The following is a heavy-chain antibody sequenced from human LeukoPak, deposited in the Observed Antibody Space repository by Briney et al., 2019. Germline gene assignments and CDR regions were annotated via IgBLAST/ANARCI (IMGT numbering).Heavy chain of an antibody. CDR3: SRESGPFCPFGY. V-gene: IGHV4/OR15-8*02. D-gene: IGHD1-26*01. CDR2: ISLAGQT. J-gene: IGHJ4*02. CDR1: GGSISGTNW. Sequence: SETLSLTCGVSGGSISGTNWWSWVRQPPGQGLEWIGEISLAGQTNYNPSLNGRVTMSLDKSSNQLSLHLTSVTAADTATYFCSRESGPFCPFGYWGQGTLVIVSS.